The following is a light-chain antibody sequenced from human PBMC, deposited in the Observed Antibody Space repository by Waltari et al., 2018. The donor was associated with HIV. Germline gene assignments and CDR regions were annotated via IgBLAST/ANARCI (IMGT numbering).Light chain of an antibody. CDR3: QQYNNWPPYT. V-gene: IGKV3-15*01. Sequence: EIVMTQSPATLSVSQGERATLPCRASQSVSSNLAWYQQKPGQAPRLLNYGASTRATGIPARFSGSGSGTEFTLTISSLQSEDFAVYYCQQYNNWPPYTFGQGTKLEIK. J-gene: IGKJ2*01. CDR2: GAS. CDR1: QSVSSN.